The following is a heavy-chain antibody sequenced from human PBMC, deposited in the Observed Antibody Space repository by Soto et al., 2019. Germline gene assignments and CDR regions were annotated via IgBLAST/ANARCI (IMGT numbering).Heavy chain of an antibody. J-gene: IGHJ3*02. V-gene: IGHV3-33*01. CDR3: ARGESHSSGWPYHLTDAFDI. D-gene: IGHD6-19*01. CDR2: IWYDGSNK. CDR1: GFTFSSYG. Sequence: GGSLRLSCAASGFTFSSYGMHWVRQAPGKGLEWVAVIWYDGSNKYYADSVKGRFTISRDNSKNTLYLQMNSLRAEDTAVYYCARGESHSSGWPYHLTDAFDIWGQGTMVTVSS.